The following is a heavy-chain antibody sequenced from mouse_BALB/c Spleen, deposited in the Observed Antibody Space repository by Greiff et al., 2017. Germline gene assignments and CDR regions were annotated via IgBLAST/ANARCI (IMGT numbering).Heavy chain of an antibody. J-gene: IGHJ4*01. V-gene: IGHV5-6-5*01. CDR1: GFTFSSYA. D-gene: IGHD1-1*01. CDR2: ISSGGST. CDR3: ARGIYYYGSSYEDAMDY. Sequence: EVKVVESGGGLVKPGGSLKLSCAASGFTFSSYAMSWVRQTPEKRLEWVASISSGGSTYYPDSVKGRFTISRDNARNILYLQMSSLRSEDTAMYYCARGIYYYGSSYEDAMDYWGQGTSVTVSS.